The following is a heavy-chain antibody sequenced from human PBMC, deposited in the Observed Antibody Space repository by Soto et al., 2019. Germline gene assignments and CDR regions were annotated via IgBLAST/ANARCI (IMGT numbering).Heavy chain of an antibody. V-gene: IGHV4-59*01. CDR2: IYYSGST. D-gene: IGHD2-2*02. Sequence: KASETLSLTCTVSGGSISSYYWSWIRQPPGKGLEWIGYIYYSGSTNYNPSLKSRVTISVDTSKNQFSLKLSSVTAADTAAYYCARDGWLYKFDFDYWGQGTLVTVSS. J-gene: IGHJ4*02. CDR1: GGSISSYY. CDR3: ARDGWLYKFDFDY.